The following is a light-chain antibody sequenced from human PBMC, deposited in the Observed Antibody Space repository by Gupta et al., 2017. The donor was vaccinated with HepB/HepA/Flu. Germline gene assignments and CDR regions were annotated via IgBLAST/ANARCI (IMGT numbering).Light chain of an antibody. CDR3: QSYDDVVV. CDR2: END. CDR1: SGNIASAY. Sequence: FMLTQPHSVSESPGKTVTISCTRSSGNIASAYVQWYQQRPGSAPTTVIYENDQRPSGVPDRFSASIDSSSNSASLSIAGRQTEDEADYYCQSYDDVVVFGGGTKLTVL. J-gene: IGLJ2*01. V-gene: IGLV6-57*03.